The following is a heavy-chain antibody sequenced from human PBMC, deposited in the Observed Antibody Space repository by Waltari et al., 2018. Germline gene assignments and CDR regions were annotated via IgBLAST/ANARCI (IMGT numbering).Heavy chain of an antibody. Sequence: QVQLQESGPGLVKPSETLSLTCTVSGGSISSHYWSWIRQPPGKGLEWIGYIYYSGSTNYNPALKSRVTISVDTSKNQFSLKLSSVTAADTAVYYCARSVDVGPSSEKAYNWFDPWGQGTLVTVSS. CDR2: IYYSGST. CDR1: GGSISSHY. J-gene: IGHJ5*02. D-gene: IGHD6-19*01. CDR3: ARSVDVGPSSEKAYNWFDP. V-gene: IGHV4-59*11.